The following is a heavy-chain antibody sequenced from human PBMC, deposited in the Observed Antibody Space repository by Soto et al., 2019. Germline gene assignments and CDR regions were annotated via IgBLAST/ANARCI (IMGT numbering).Heavy chain of an antibody. CDR2: IIPIFGTA. CDR1: GCTFSIYA. J-gene: IGHJ5*02. D-gene: IGHD1-26*01. CDR3: ARDMHAGFTHYFDP. Sequence: SVKVSCKASGCTFSIYAISWVRQAPGQGLEWMGGIIPIFGTANYAQKFQGRVTITEDKSTRTAYMELSSLRSEDTAVYYCARDMHAGFTHYFDPWGQGTLVTVSS. V-gene: IGHV1-69*06.